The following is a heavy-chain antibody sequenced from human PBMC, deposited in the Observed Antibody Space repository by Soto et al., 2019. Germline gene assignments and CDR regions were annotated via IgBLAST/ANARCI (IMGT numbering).Heavy chain of an antibody. Sequence: SVKVSCKASGGTFSSYAISWVRQAPGQGLEWMGGVIPIFGTANYAQKFQGRVTITADESTSTAYMELSSLRSEDTAVYYCARVSIIKPLYDSSGYYFDYWGQGTLVTVSS. D-gene: IGHD3-22*01. J-gene: IGHJ4*02. CDR1: GGTFSSYA. CDR2: VIPIFGTA. CDR3: ARVSIIKPLYDSSGYYFDY. V-gene: IGHV1-69*13.